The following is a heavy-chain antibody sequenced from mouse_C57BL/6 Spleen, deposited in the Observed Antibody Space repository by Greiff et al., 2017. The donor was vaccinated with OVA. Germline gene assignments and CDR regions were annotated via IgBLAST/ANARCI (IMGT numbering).Heavy chain of an antibody. CDR2: ISSGGSYT. D-gene: IGHD2-1*01. CDR1: GFTFSSYG. Sequence: EVQLVESGGDLVKPGGSLKLSCAASGFTFSSYGMSWVRQTPDKRLEWVATISSGGSYTYYPDSVKGRFTISSDNAKNTLYLQMSSLKSEDTAMYYCARQGALYSPYYFDYWGQGTTLTVSS. J-gene: IGHJ2*01. CDR3: ARQGALYSPYYFDY. V-gene: IGHV5-6*01.